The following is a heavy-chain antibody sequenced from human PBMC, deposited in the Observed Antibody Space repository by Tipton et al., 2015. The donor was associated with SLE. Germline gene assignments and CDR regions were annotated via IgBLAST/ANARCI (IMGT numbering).Heavy chain of an antibody. V-gene: IGHV4-59*08. CDR1: GDSIGRYF. CDR3: ARHGYGPAATSYYFDS. J-gene: IGHJ4*02. D-gene: IGHD2-2*01. CDR2: IHYSGFT. Sequence: LRLSCTVSGDSIGRYFWSWIRQPPGKGLEWIGYIHYSGFTNYNPSLKSRLAISVDPSQNQFSLRLNSLTAADTAVYFCARHGYGPAATSYYFDSWGQGTLVTVSS.